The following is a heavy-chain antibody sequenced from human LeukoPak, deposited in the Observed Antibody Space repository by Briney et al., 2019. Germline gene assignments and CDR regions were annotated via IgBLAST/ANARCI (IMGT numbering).Heavy chain of an antibody. Sequence: SETLSLTCTVSGGSISSSSYYWGWIRQPPGKGLEWIGSIYYSGSTYYNPSLKSRVTISVDTSKNQFSLKLSSVTAADTAVYYCARQSVFVVAAAGSAFDIWGQGTMVTVSS. CDR2: IYYSGST. J-gene: IGHJ3*02. D-gene: IGHD6-13*01. CDR3: ARQSVFVVAAAGSAFDI. V-gene: IGHV4-39*07. CDR1: GGSISSSSYY.